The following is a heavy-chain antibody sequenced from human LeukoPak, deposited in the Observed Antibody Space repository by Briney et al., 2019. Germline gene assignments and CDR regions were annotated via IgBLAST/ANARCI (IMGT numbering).Heavy chain of an antibody. CDR2: INHSGST. CDR3: ARHPPDDFWSGYLQYYFDY. CDR1: GGSFSGYY. V-gene: IGHV4-34*01. J-gene: IGHJ4*02. D-gene: IGHD3-3*01. Sequence: PSETLSLTCAVYGGSFSGYYWSWIRQPPGKGLEWIGEINHSGSTNYNPSLKSRVTISVDTSKNQFSLKLSSVTAADTAVYYCARHPPDDFWSGYLQYYFDYWGQGTLVTVS.